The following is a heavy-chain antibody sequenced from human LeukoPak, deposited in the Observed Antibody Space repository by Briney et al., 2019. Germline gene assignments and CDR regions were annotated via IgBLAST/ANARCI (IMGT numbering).Heavy chain of an antibody. D-gene: IGHD3-22*01. V-gene: IGHV3-66*02. CDR2: IYSGGST. Sequence: PGGSLRLSCAASGFTVSSNYMSWVRQAPGKGLEWVSVIYSGGSTYYADSVKGRFTISRDNSKNTLYLQMNSLRAEDTAVYYCARDQSPLPYYYDSSGYYGTLGDAFDTWGQGTMVTVSS. CDR1: GFTVSSNY. J-gene: IGHJ3*02. CDR3: ARDQSPLPYYYDSSGYYGTLGDAFDT.